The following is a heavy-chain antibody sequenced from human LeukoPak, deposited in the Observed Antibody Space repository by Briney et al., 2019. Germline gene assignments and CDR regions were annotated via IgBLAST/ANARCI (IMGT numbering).Heavy chain of an antibody. D-gene: IGHD2-15*01. Sequence: GSSEKLSCQASGYTFTGYYTHWVRQAPGQRLEWMGWINPNSGGTNYAQKFQGRVTMTRDTSISTAYMELSRLRSDDTAVYYCARGRSASAAPSQYYDYYYVMDVWGQGTTVTVSS. J-gene: IGHJ6*02. CDR1: GYTFTGYY. CDR2: INPNSGGT. V-gene: IGHV1-2*02. CDR3: ARGRSASAAPSQYYDYYYVMDV.